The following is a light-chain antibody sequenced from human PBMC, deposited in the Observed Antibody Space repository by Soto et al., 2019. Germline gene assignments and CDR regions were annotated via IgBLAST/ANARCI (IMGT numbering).Light chain of an antibody. CDR2: GAS. V-gene: IGKV1-6*01. J-gene: IGKJ5*01. CDR1: QGIGNA. Sequence: AIPMTQSPSSLSASVGDRVTISCRASQGIGNALGWYQQKPGKPPKVLIYGASNLQSGVPPRFSGSGSGTDFTLTISSLEPEDFAVYYCQQRSNWPPAITFGQGTRLEI. CDR3: QQRSNWPPAIT.